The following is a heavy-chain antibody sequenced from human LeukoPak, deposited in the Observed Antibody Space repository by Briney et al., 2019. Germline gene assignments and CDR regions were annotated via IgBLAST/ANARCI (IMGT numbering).Heavy chain of an antibody. Sequence: GASVKVSCKASGYTFTSYAMHWVRQAPGQRLEWMGWINAGNGNTKYSQKFQGRVTITRDTSASTAYMELSSLRSEDTAVYYCAGVLAKYSSGWYYFDYWGQGTLVTVSS. CDR1: GYTFTSYA. V-gene: IGHV1-3*01. CDR2: INAGNGNT. J-gene: IGHJ4*02. CDR3: AGVLAKYSSGWYYFDY. D-gene: IGHD6-19*01.